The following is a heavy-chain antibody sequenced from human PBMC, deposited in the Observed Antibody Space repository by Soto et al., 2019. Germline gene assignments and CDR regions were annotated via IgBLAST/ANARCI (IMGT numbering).Heavy chain of an antibody. D-gene: IGHD3-10*01. V-gene: IGHV1-69*13. Sequence: SVTVSCKASGGTFSGYAISWVGQAHGQGREGKGRINRICGTTNFAGKLRGKGSTTADEATSTAHVEPSSLISEDTAVYYCAGSFKYGSGTFDAFDIWGQGTMVTVSS. J-gene: IGHJ3*02. CDR2: INRICGTT. CDR1: GGTFSGYA. CDR3: AGSFKYGSGTFDAFDI.